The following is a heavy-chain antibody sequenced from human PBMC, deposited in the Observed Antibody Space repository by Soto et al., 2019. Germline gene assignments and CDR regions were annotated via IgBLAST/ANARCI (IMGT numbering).Heavy chain of an antibody. Sequence: QLQLQESGAGLVKPSQTLSLTCTVSGGSISSGGHSWSWIRQPPGKGLEWIGFIFHTGGTYYTPSLQSRLSVSLDLSRTQFSLKLSSVTAADTAIYYCARGTFSDGPNLPYCDFWGQGSLVTVSS. J-gene: IGHJ4*02. CDR3: ARGTFSDGPNLPYCDF. CDR1: GGSISSGGHS. CDR2: IFHTGGT. V-gene: IGHV4-30-2*01. D-gene: IGHD6-25*01.